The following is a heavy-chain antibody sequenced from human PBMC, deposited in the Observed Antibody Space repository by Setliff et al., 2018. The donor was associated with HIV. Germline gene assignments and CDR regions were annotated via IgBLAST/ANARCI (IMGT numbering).Heavy chain of an antibody. CDR2: INHNGSEK. D-gene: IGHD1-20*01. CDR1: GFTFSNYW. J-gene: IGHJ4*02. V-gene: IGHV3-7*01. Sequence: GGSLRLSCAAFGFTFSNYWMNWVRQAPGKGLEWVASINHNGSEKYYVDSVKGRFIISRDNAKKSLYLQINSLKAEDTAVYFCARDPIGIPDYWGQGTLVTVSS. CDR3: ARDPIGIPDY.